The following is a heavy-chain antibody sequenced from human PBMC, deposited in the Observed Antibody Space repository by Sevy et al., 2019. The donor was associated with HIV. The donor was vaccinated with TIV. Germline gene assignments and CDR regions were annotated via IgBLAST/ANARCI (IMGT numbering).Heavy chain of an antibody. J-gene: IGHJ4*02. CDR3: ARAAPGYYYDSSGYYGTVTYYFDY. Sequence: GGSLRLSCAASGFTFSDYYMSWIRQAPGKGLEWVSYISSSGSTIYYADSVKGRFTISRDNAKNSLYLQMNSLRAEDTAVYYCARAAPGYYYDSSGYYGTVTYYFDYWGQRTLVTVSS. CDR1: GFTFSDYY. D-gene: IGHD3-22*01. CDR2: ISSSGSTI. V-gene: IGHV3-11*01.